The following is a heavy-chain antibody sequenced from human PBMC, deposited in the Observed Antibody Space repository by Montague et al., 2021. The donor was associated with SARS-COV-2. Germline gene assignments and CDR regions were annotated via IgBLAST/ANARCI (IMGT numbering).Heavy chain of an antibody. CDR2: INHRGST. D-gene: IGHD6-19*01. CDR1: GGSFNSYY. Sequence: SETLSLTCGVDGGSFNSYYWSWIRQPPGKGLEWIGEINHRGSTNNNPSLKTRVTMSIDTSKNQFSLMLSSVTAADTAVYSCARRVHQAFGSGAIDYWGQGTLVTVSS. J-gene: IGHJ4*02. V-gene: IGHV4-34*01. CDR3: ARRVHQAFGSGAIDY.